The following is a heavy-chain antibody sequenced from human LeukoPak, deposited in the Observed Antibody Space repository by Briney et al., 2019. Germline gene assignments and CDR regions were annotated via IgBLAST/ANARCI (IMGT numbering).Heavy chain of an antibody. CDR1: GFTFSDYY. CDR2: ISSSGSTI. J-gene: IGHJ5*02. Sequence: GGSLRLSCAASGFTFSDYYMSWIRQAPGKGLEWVSYISSSGSTIYYADSVKGRFTISRDNAKNSLYLQMNSLRAEDTAVYYCARDRRTSGYCSGGSCYPGGYNWFDPWGQGTLVTVSS. V-gene: IGHV3-11*01. D-gene: IGHD2-15*01. CDR3: ARDRRTSGYCSGGSCYPGGYNWFDP.